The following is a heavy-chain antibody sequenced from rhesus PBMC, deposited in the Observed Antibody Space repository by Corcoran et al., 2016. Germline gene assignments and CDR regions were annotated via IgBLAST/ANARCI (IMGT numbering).Heavy chain of an antibody. CDR1: GYTCTSSS. J-gene: IGHJ4*01. D-gene: IGHD3-9*01. CDR2: IYPSNANT. Sequence: QVQLVQSGAEVKKPGASVKLSCKAAGYTCTSSSINWVRQAPGQGLEWMGWIYPSNANTGYDQKFQGRVTMTRDTSTSTAYMELSSLRSEDTAVYYCARARMITVTTTDYWGQGVLVTVSS. V-gene: IGHV1-200*01. CDR3: ARARMITVTTTDY.